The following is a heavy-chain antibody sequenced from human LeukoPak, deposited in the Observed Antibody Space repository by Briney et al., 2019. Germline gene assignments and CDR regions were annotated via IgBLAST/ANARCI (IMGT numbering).Heavy chain of an antibody. CDR1: GYSFTSYW. V-gene: IGHV5-10-1*01. J-gene: IGHJ6*04. CDR3: ARLRVAAAPLRSQLLRSGYYYYGMDV. Sequence: GESLRISCKGSGYSFTSYWISWVRQMPGKGLEWMGRIDPSDSYTNYSPSFQGHVTISADKSISTAYLQWSSLKASDTAMYYCARLRVAAAPLRSQLLRSGYYYYGMDVWGKGTTVTVSS. CDR2: IDPSDSYT. D-gene: IGHD2-2*01.